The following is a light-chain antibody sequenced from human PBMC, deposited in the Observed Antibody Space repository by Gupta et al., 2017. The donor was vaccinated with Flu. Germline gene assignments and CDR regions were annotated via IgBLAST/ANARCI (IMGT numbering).Light chain of an antibody. CDR2: AAS. CDR1: QSISSY. Sequence: DIQMTQSPSSLSASAGDRVTITCRASQSISSYLNWYQQKPGKAPKLLIYAASSLQSGVPSRFSGSGSGTDFTLTISSLQPEDFATYYCQQSYSIPSTFGQGTRLEIK. V-gene: IGKV1-39*01. J-gene: IGKJ5*01. CDR3: QQSYSIPST.